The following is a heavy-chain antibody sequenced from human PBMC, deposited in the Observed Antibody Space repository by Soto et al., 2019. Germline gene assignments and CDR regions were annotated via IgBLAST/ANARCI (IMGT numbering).Heavy chain of an antibody. D-gene: IGHD6-19*01. J-gene: IGHJ4*02. CDR3: AKIDLSGWYGGRGFDY. CDR1: GFTFSSYA. V-gene: IGHV3-23*01. CDR2: ISGSGGST. Sequence: PGGSLRLSCAASGFTFSSYAMSWVRQAPGKGLEWVSAISGSGGSTYYADSVKGRFTISRDNSKNTLYLQMNSLRAEDTAVYYCAKIDLSGWYGGRGFDYWGQGTLVTVSS.